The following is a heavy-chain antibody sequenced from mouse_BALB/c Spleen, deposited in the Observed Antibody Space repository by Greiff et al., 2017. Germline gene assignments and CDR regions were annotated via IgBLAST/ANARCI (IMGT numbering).Heavy chain of an antibody. CDR2: ISYDGSN. Sequence: EVQRVESGPGLVKPSQSLSLTCSVTGYSITSGYYWNWIRQFPGNKLEWMGYISYDGSNNYNPSLKNRISITRDTSKNQFFLKLNSVTTEDTATYYCARKKYGNYKDYAMDYWGQGTSVTVSS. J-gene: IGHJ4*01. CDR1: GYSITSGYY. CDR3: ARKKYGNYKDYAMDY. D-gene: IGHD2-10*02. V-gene: IGHV3-6*02.